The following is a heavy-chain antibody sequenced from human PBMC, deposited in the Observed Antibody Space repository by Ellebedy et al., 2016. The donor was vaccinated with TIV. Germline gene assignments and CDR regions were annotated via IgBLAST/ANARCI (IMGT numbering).Heavy chain of an antibody. Sequence: GESLKISXKGSGYSFTSYWISWVRQMPGKGLEWMGIIYPGDSDTRYSPSFQGQVTISADKSISTAYLQWSSLKASDTAMYYRARNRAFQYDAFDIWGQGTMVTVSS. D-gene: IGHD3-10*01. CDR2: IYPGDSDT. CDR1: GYSFTSYW. CDR3: ARNRAFQYDAFDI. V-gene: IGHV5-51*01. J-gene: IGHJ3*02.